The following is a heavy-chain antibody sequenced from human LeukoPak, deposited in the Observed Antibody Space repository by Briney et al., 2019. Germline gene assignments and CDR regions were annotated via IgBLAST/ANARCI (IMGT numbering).Heavy chain of an antibody. CDR3: ARGDRHGAYSSSWYYFDY. J-gene: IGHJ4*02. V-gene: IGHV4-39*07. D-gene: IGHD6-13*01. CDR2: IYYSGST. CDR1: GGSISSGSFY. Sequence: PSETLSLTCTVSGGSISSGSFYWGWIRQPPGKGLEWIGSIYYSGSTYYNPSLKSRVTISVDTSKNQISLKLSSVTAADTAVYYCARGDRHGAYSSSWYYFDYWGQGTLVTVSS.